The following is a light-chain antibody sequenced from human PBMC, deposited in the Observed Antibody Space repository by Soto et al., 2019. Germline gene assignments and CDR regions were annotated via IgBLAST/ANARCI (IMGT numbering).Light chain of an antibody. Sequence: QSALTQPASVSGSPGQSITISCTGTSSDVGGYNYVSWYQQHPGKAPKLMIYDVSNRPSGVSNRFSGSKSCNTASLTISGLQAEYEAEYYCSSYTSSSPGVFGTGTKVTVL. CDR2: DVS. J-gene: IGLJ1*01. V-gene: IGLV2-14*01. CDR3: SSYTSSSPGV. CDR1: SSDVGGYNY.